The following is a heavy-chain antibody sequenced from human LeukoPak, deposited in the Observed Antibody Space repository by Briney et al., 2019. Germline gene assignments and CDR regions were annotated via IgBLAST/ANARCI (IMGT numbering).Heavy chain of an antibody. D-gene: IGHD5-12*01. CDR3: AKAPLLDIVATGGFDY. Sequence: GGSLRLSCAASGFTFSSYGMHWVRQAPGKGLEWVAFIRYDGSNKYYADSVKGRFTISRDNSKNTLYLQMNSLRAEDTAVYYCAKAPLLDIVATGGFDYWGQGTLVTVSS. CDR1: GFTFSSYG. V-gene: IGHV3-30*02. CDR2: IRYDGSNK. J-gene: IGHJ4*02.